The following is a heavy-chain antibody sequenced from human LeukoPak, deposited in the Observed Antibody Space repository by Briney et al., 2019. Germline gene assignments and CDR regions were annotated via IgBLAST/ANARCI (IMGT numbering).Heavy chain of an antibody. Sequence: GGSLRLSCAASGFTFNNYAMSWVRQAPGKGLEWVSSISGSGSNTYYADSVKGRFTISRDNSKNSLYLQMNSLRAEDTAVYYCARLAAVDVRIFDYWGQGTLVTVSS. CDR1: GFTFNNYA. CDR2: ISGSGSNT. D-gene: IGHD6-13*01. J-gene: IGHJ4*02. CDR3: ARLAAVDVRIFDY. V-gene: IGHV3-23*01.